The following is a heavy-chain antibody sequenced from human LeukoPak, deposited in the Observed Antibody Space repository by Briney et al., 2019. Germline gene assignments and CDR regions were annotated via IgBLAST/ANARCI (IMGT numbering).Heavy chain of an antibody. CDR3: ARDRDYYGSGRVYWFDP. D-gene: IGHD3-10*01. Sequence: XSVKVSCKASGYTFTSYYMHWVRQAPGQGLEWMGWINPNSGGTNYAQKFQGRVTMTRDTSISTAYMELSRLRSDDTAVYYCARDRDYYGSGRVYWFDPRGQGTLVTVSS. J-gene: IGHJ5*02. V-gene: IGHV1-2*02. CDR2: INPNSGGT. CDR1: GYTFTSYY.